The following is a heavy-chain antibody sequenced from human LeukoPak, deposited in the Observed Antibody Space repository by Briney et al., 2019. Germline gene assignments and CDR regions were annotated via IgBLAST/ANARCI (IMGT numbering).Heavy chain of an antibody. Sequence: MPGGSLRLSCAAFGFTFSNAWMSWVRQAPGKGLEWVGRIKSKTDGGTTDYAAPVKGRFTISRDDAENTLYLQMNSLKTEDTAVYYCVTDSWELGGFDYWGQGTLVTVSS. CDR2: IKSKTDGGTT. V-gene: IGHV3-15*01. CDR1: GFTFSNAW. J-gene: IGHJ4*02. CDR3: VTDSWELGGFDY. D-gene: IGHD1-7*01.